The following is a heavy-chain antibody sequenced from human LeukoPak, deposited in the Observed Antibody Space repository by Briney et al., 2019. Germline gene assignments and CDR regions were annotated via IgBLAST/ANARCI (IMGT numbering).Heavy chain of an antibody. Sequence: GGSLRLSCAASGFTFSSYWMHWVRQAPGKGLVWVSRINTDGSSTSYADSVKGRFTISRDNAKNTLYLRMNSLRAEDTAIYYCARKPLSGGYGGTIDYWGQGTLVTVSS. D-gene: IGHD5-12*01. J-gene: IGHJ4*02. V-gene: IGHV3-74*01. CDR3: ARKPLSGGYGGTIDY. CDR1: GFTFSSYW. CDR2: INTDGSST.